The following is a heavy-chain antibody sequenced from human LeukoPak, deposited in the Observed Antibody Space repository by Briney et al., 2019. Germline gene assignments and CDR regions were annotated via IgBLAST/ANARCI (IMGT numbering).Heavy chain of an antibody. J-gene: IGHJ6*02. Sequence: GGSLRLSCAASGFTFSSYGMHWVRQAPGKGLEWVAVISYDGSNKYYADAVKGRFTISRDNSKNTLYLQMNSLRAEDTAVYYCAKDLYYYDSSGYAGYYYYYGMDVWGQGTTVTVSS. CDR1: GFTFSSYG. D-gene: IGHD3-22*01. V-gene: IGHV3-30*18. CDR2: ISYDGSNK. CDR3: AKDLYYYDSSGYAGYYYYYGMDV.